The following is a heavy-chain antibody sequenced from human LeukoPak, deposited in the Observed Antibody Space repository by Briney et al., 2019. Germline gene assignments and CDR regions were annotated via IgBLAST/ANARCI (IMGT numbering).Heavy chain of an antibody. CDR1: GGSVSSGTYY. CDR2: IYYTGST. CDR3: AGAPNTAYFDF. J-gene: IGHJ4*02. V-gene: IGHV4-61*01. Sequence: SETLSLTCTVSGGSVSSGTYYWTWIRQSPGKGLEWIGYIYYTGSTEYIPSLKSRVSISVDPFKNQFSLELSAVSAADTAMYYCAGAPNTAYFDFWGQGTQATVSS.